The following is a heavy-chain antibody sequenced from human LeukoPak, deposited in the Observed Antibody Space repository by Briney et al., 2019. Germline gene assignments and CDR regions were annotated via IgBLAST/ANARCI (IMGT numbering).Heavy chain of an antibody. D-gene: IGHD6-13*01. CDR2: INHSGST. V-gene: IGHV4-34*01. CDR1: GGSFSGYY. J-gene: IGHJ6*02. CDR3: ARGPRYSSSWTHYYYYGMDV. Sequence: ASETLSLTCGVYGGSFSGYYWSWIRQPPGKGLEWIGEINHSGSTNYNPSLKSRVTISVDTSKNQFSLKLSSVTAADTAVYYCARGPRYSSSWTHYYYYGMDVWGQGTTVTVSS.